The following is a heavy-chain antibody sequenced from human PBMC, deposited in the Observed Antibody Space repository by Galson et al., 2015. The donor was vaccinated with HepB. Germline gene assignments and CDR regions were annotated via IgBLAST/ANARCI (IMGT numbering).Heavy chain of an antibody. CDR1: GFTVSSNY. V-gene: IGHV3-53*05. CDR3: AKAMVRGVPPHGGDY. CDR2: IYSGGST. J-gene: IGHJ4*02. D-gene: IGHD3-10*01. Sequence: SLRLSCAASGFTVSSNYMSWVRQAPGKGLEWVSVIYSGGSTYYADSVKGRFTISRDNSKNTLYLQMNSLRAEDTAVYYCAKAMVRGVPPHGGDYWGQGTLVTVSS.